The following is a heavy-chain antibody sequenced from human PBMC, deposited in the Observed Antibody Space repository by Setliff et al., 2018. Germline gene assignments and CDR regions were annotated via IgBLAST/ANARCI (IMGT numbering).Heavy chain of an antibody. CDR3: ARMSGFQYIDV. D-gene: IGHD3-3*01. Sequence: SETLSLTCTVSGDSISSRPFYWGWFRQPAGKELEWIGQIYTSWSTIYNPSLKSRVTILLDTSKNQFSLTLTSVTAEDTAVYYCARMSGFQYIDVWDKGTTVTVSS. V-gene: IGHV4-61*09. CDR1: GDSISSRPFY. CDR2: IYTSWST. J-gene: IGHJ6*03.